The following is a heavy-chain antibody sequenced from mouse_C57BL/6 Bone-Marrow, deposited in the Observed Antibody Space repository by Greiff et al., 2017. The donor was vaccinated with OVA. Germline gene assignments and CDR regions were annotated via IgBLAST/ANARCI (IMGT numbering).Heavy chain of an antibody. V-gene: IGHV1-54*01. Sequence: QVQLKESGAELVRPGTSVKVSCKASGYAFTNYLIEWVKQRPGQGLEWIGVINPGSGGTNYNEKFKGKATLTADKSSSTAYMQLSSLTSEDSAVYFCARDSNYVDYWGQGTTLTVSS. CDR3: ARDSNYVDY. CDR1: GYAFTNYL. J-gene: IGHJ2*01. D-gene: IGHD2-5*01. CDR2: INPGSGGT.